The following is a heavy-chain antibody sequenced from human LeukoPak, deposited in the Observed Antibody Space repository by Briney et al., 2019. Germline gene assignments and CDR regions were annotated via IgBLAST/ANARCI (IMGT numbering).Heavy chain of an antibody. J-gene: IGHJ6*02. V-gene: IGHV4-34*01. D-gene: IGHD2-15*01. Sequence: SETLSLTCAVYGGSFSGYYWSWIRQPPGKGLEWIGEINHSGSTNYNPSLKSRVTISVDTSKNQFSLKLSSVTAADTAVYYCARTVVVVEIYYYYYYGMDVWGQGTTVTVPS. CDR1: GGSFSGYY. CDR2: INHSGST. CDR3: ARTVVVVEIYYYYYYGMDV.